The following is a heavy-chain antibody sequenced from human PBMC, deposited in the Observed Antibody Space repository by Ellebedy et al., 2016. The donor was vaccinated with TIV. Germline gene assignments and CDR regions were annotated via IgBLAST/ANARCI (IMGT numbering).Heavy chain of an antibody. Sequence: AASVKVSCKASGYTFTGYYMHWVRQAPGQGLEWMGWINPNSGGTNYAQKFQGWVTMTRDTSISTAYMELSRLRSDDTAVYYCARGGDTAHYYGMDVWGQGTTVTVSS. V-gene: IGHV1-2*04. D-gene: IGHD5-18*01. J-gene: IGHJ6*02. CDR1: GYTFTGYY. CDR2: INPNSGGT. CDR3: ARGGDTAHYYGMDV.